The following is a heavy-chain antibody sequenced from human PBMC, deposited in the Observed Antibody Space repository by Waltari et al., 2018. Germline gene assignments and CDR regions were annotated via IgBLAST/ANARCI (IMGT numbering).Heavy chain of an antibody. J-gene: IGHJ4*02. CDR2: TYYRSKWYS. CDR1: GHGVSSNTPA. Sequence: QVQLQQSGPGLVKPSKTLSLTCAISGHGVSSNTPAWNWIRQSPSSGLEWLGRTYYRSKWYSDYSLAVQGRVTINPVTSTNQFSLQLNSVTPEDTAVYYCARDLDWAREFFDFWGQGTLVTVSS. CDR3: ARDLDWAREFFDF. D-gene: IGHD3-10*01. V-gene: IGHV6-1*01.